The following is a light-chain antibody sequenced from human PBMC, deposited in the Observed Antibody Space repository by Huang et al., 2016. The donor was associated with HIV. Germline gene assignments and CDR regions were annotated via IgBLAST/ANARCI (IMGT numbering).Light chain of an antibody. CDR2: AAS. J-gene: IGKJ3*01. CDR1: QDVDTN. V-gene: IGKV1-9*01. Sequence: IQLTQFPSALSASVGDRVSLSCRASQDVDTNFAWYQQRPGKAPKLLIYAASTLQSGIPSWFSGYGSWTDVSLTIKGLQPEDFATYYCQQLNTYPLTFGPGTTVD. CDR3: QQLNTYPLT.